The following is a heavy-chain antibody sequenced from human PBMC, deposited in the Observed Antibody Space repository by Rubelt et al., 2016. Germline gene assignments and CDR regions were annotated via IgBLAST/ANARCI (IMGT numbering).Heavy chain of an antibody. Sequence: QVQLVQSGAEVKKPGSSVTVSCKASGGSFSRNAISWVRQAPGQGLEWMGGIIPNFGAAKYAQRFQGRVTITADESTSTAYMEGTSLRSEDTAVYYCARDGDYAQFDHYFYGLDVWGQGTTVSVSS. CDR3: ARDGDYAQFDHYFYGLDV. V-gene: IGHV1-69*01. CDR2: IIPNFGAA. D-gene: IGHD4-17*01. CDR1: GGSFSRNA. J-gene: IGHJ6*02.